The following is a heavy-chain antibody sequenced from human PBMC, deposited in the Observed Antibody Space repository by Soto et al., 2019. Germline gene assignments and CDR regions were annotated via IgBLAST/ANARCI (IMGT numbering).Heavy chain of an antibody. CDR3: ARQGQGYCSSTSCYAGVSYYYYMDV. CDR1: GGSISSYY. D-gene: IGHD2-2*01. J-gene: IGHJ6*03. Sequence: SETLSLTCTVSGGSISSYYWSWIRQPPGKGLEWIGYIYYSGSTNYNPSLKSRVTISVDTSKNQVSLRLSSVTAADTAVYYCARQGQGYCSSTSCYAGVSYYYYMDVWGKGTTVTVSS. V-gene: IGHV4-59*08. CDR2: IYYSGST.